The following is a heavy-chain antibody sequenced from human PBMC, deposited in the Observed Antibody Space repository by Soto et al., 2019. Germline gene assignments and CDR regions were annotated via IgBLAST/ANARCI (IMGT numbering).Heavy chain of an antibody. Sequence: LRLSCAASGFTFSDYYMSWIRQAPGKGLEWVSYIGSSRSYTNYADSVKGRFTISRDNAKNSLYLQMYSLRAEDTAVYYCARENYDASGYQPPSFDYWGQGTLVTVSS. D-gene: IGHD3-22*01. J-gene: IGHJ4*02. CDR3: ARENYDASGYQPPSFDY. CDR1: GFTFSDYY. CDR2: IGSSRSYT. V-gene: IGHV3-11*06.